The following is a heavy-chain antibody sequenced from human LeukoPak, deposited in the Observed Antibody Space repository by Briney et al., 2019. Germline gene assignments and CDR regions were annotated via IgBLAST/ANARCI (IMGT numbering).Heavy chain of an antibody. V-gene: IGHV3-11*04. CDR3: ARSDPSMVVDAFDI. CDR2: ISSSGSTI. D-gene: IGHD2-15*01. Sequence: PGGSLRLSCAASGFTFSDYYMSWIRQAPGKGLEWVSYISSSGSTIYYADSVKGRFTISRDNAKNSLYLQMNSLRAEDTAAYYCARSDPSMVVDAFDIWGQGTMVTVSS. J-gene: IGHJ3*02. CDR1: GFTFSDYY.